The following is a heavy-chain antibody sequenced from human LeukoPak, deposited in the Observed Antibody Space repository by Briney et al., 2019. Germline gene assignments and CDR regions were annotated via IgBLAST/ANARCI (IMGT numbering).Heavy chain of an antibody. D-gene: IGHD1-26*01. V-gene: IGHV4-4*07. J-gene: IGHJ4*02. CDR1: GDSISGYY. CDR3: TRDPRYSGSYVTFDY. Sequence: SETLSLTCTVSGDSISGYYWSWIRQPAGKGLEWIGRIYTSGSTKYNPSLKSRVTMSVDTYKNQFSLKLSSVTAADTAMYYCTRDPRYSGSYVTFDYWGQGTLVTVSS. CDR2: IYTSGST.